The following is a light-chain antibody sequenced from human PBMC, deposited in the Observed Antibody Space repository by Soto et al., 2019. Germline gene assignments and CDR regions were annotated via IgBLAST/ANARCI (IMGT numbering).Light chain of an antibody. J-gene: IGKJ5*01. CDR1: QNVDIY. Sequence: ETVLTQSPATLSLSPGERATLSCRAIQNVDIYLAWYQQKPGQAHRLLIYDASDRAAGVPPRFSGSGSGTDFTLTISSLEPEDFALYYCQQRRNWPPLTFGQGTRLEIK. CDR2: DAS. V-gene: IGKV3-11*01. CDR3: QQRRNWPPLT.